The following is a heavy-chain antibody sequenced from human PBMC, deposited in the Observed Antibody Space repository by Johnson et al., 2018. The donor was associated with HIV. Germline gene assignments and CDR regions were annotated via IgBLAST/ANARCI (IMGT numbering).Heavy chain of an antibody. CDR3: ARTKLELREGAFDI. Sequence: VKLVESGGGLVQPGGSLRLSCAASGFTFSSYWMTWVRQAPGKGLEWVAVISYDGTNKYYVDSVKGRFTISIDNAKNSMSVQMNSLRAEDTAVYYCARTKLELREGAFDIWGQGTLVTVSS. CDR1: GFTFSSYW. D-gene: IGHD1-7*01. J-gene: IGHJ3*02. CDR2: ISYDGTNK. V-gene: IGHV3-7*01.